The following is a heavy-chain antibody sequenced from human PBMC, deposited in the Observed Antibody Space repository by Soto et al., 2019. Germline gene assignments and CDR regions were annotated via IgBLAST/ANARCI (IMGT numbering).Heavy chain of an antibody. CDR3: AGSTLVVSSWCEFAY. Sequence: QVQRVQSGAEVKKPGSSVKVSCKASGGTFSSYAISWVRQAPGQFLEWMGGIIPIFGTANYAQKFQGRVTSTADESTSTAYMELSSLRSEDTAVYYCAGSTLVVSSWCEFAYWCQGTLVTVSS. V-gene: IGHV1-69*01. J-gene: IGHJ4*02. CDR1: GGTFSSYA. D-gene: IGHD6-13*01. CDR2: IIPIFGTA.